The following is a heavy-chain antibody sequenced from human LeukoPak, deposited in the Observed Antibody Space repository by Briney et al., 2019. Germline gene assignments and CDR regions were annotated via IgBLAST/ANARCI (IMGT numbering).Heavy chain of an antibody. CDR1: GYTFTSYG. CDR3: ARSRKGITTRGPNWFDP. V-gene: IGHV1-2*02. Sequence: ASMKVSCKASGYTFTSYGISWVRQAPGQGLEWMGWINPNSGGTNYAQKFQGRVTMTRDTSISTAYMELSRLRSDDTAVYYCARSRKGITTRGPNWFDPWGQGTLVTVSS. CDR2: INPNSGGT. J-gene: IGHJ5*02. D-gene: IGHD3-3*01.